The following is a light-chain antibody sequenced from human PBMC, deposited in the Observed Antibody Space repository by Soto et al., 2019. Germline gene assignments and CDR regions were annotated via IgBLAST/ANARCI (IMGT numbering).Light chain of an antibody. CDR3: NSYVGSNNYV. V-gene: IGLV2-8*01. CDR1: ASDIGRYNY. Sequence: QSALTQPPSASGSPGQSVTISCTGTASDIGRYNYVSWYQHHPGKAPKLIIYEVTKRPSGVPDRVSGSKSGNTASLTVSGLQADDEADYYCNSYVGSNNYVFGTGTKLTVL. J-gene: IGLJ1*01. CDR2: EVT.